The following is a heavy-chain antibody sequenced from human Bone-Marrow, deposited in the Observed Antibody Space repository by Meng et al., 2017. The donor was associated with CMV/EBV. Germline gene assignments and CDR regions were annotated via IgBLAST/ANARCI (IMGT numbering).Heavy chain of an antibody. Sequence: ASVKVSCKASGYTFTGYYMHWVRQAPGQGLEWMGWINPNSGGTNYAQKFQGRVTMTRDTSISTAYMELGRLRSDDTAVYYCARGLDGEMATDYYFDYWGQGTLVTVSS. CDR2: INPNSGGT. CDR1: GYTFTGYY. V-gene: IGHV1-2*02. D-gene: IGHD5-24*01. J-gene: IGHJ4*02. CDR3: ARGLDGEMATDYYFDY.